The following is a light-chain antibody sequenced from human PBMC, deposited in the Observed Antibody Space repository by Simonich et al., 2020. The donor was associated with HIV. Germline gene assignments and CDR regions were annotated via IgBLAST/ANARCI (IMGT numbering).Light chain of an antibody. V-gene: IGLV1-40*01. J-gene: IGLJ3*02. CDR2: GNS. CDR1: SSNIGAGYD. CDR3: QSYDSSLRLEV. Sequence: QSVLTQPPSVSGAPGQRVTISCTGSSSNIGAGYDVPWYQQLPGTAPKLLIYGNSNRPSGVPDRFSGSKSGTSASLAITGLQAEDEADYYCQSYDSSLRLEVFGGGTKLTVL.